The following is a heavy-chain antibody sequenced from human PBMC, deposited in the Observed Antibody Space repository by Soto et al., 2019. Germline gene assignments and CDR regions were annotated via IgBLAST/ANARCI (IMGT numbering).Heavy chain of an antibody. V-gene: IGHV4-30-4*01. CDR1: GGSLTTGDYY. Sequence: QVQLQESGPGLAKPSQTLSLICTVSGGSLTTGDYYWTWIRQSPGEGLEWIGYISRSGIIFYNPSLKSRITISLDTSKDQFSLKLNSVTAADTAVYYCARGNDYVYFYDYWGQGTLVTVSS. CDR3: ARGNDYVYFYDY. J-gene: IGHJ4*02. CDR2: ISRSGII. D-gene: IGHD4-17*01.